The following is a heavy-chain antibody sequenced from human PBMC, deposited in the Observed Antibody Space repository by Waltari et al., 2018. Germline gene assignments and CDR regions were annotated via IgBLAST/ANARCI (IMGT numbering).Heavy chain of an antibody. V-gene: IGHV3-49*04. CDR3: TRDRGGRYYYYYMDV. D-gene: IGHD1-26*01. CDR1: GFTLVDYA. Sequence: EVQLVESGGGLVQPGRSLRISCTASGFTLVDYAMSWVRQAPGKGLEWVGFIRSKAYGGTTEYAASGKGRFTISRDDSKSIAYLQMNSLKTEDTAVYYCTRDRGGRYYYYYMDVWGKGTTVTVSS. CDR2: IRSKAYGGTT. J-gene: IGHJ6*03.